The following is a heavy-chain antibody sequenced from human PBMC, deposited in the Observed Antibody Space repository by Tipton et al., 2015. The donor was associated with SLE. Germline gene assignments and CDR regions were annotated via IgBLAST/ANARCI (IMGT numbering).Heavy chain of an antibody. Sequence: TLSLTCTVSGGSISDYYWSWIRQPPGKGLEWIGEINHSGSTNYNPSLKSRVTISVDRSKNQFSLKLSSVTAADTAVYYCARESWWLDYWGQGTLVTVSS. CDR2: INHSGST. J-gene: IGHJ4*02. CDR1: GGSISDYY. D-gene: IGHD2-15*01. V-gene: IGHV4-34*01. CDR3: ARESWWLDY.